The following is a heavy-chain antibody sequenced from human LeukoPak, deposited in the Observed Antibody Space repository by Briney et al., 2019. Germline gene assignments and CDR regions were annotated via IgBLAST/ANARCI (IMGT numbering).Heavy chain of an antibody. J-gene: IGHJ4*02. CDR1: GFTFSSYE. Sequence: PGGSLRLSCAASGFTFSSYEMNWVRHPPGKGLEWVSYITSSGSTIYYADSVKGRFTISRDHAKNSLYLQINSLRSEDTAVYYCARAQGFRDTYCGSHRYSNHVDFWGQDTLLTVSS. V-gene: IGHV3-48*03. CDR2: ITSSGSTI. D-gene: IGHD2-21*02. CDR3: ARAQGFRDTYCGSHRYSNHVDF.